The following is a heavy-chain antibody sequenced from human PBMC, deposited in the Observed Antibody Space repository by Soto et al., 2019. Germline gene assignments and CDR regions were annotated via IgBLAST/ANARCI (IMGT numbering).Heavy chain of an antibody. CDR3: ASSPGDFWSGYLDP. Sequence: AAKVSCKASGYTFTSYGISWVRQTLGQGREWMGGIIPIFGTANYAQKFQGRVTITADESTSTAYMELSSLRSEDTAVYYCASSPGDFWSGYLDPWGQGTLVTVSS. V-gene: IGHV1-69*13. CDR1: GYTFTSYG. CDR2: IIPIFGTA. J-gene: IGHJ5*02. D-gene: IGHD3-3*01.